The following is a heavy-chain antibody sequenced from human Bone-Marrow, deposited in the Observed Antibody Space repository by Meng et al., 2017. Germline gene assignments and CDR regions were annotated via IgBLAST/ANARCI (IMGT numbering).Heavy chain of an antibody. CDR1: GGTFSSYA. D-gene: IGHD1-1*01. CDR2: IIPIFGTA. Sequence: SVKVSCKASGGTFSSYAISWVRQAPGQGLEWMGGIIPIFGTANYAQKFQGRVTITADESTSTAYMELSSLRSEDTAVYYCARRTTNHDYSDYWGQGTLVTVSS. V-gene: IGHV1-69*13. J-gene: IGHJ4*02. CDR3: ARRTTNHDYSDY.